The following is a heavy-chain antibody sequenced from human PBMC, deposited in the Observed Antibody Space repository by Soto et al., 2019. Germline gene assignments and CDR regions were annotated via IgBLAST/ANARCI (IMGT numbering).Heavy chain of an antibody. V-gene: IGHV1-3*01. J-gene: IGHJ4*02. CDR2: MHAGNGNT. CDR3: ARRSGMYGIDF. Sequence: QVHLVQSGAEVKRPGASVKVSCRASGYTFTLHAIHWVRQAPGQRLEWVGWMHAGNGNTKYSEKFQGRLSITRDTSANIDYMELGTLKIGDTDVYYCARRSGMYGIDFWGQGTLVTVSS. D-gene: IGHD2-15*01. CDR1: GYTFTLHA.